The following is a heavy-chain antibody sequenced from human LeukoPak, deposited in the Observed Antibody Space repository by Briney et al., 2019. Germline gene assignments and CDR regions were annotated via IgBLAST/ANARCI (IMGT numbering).Heavy chain of an antibody. Sequence: PGGSLRLSCAASGFTFTSYWMSWVRQAPGKGLEWVANIDQDGSEKNYVDSVKGRFTISRDNAKNSLYLQLNSLRAEDTAVYYCGRDQGGFFDYGARGTRVTVSS. J-gene: IGHJ4*02. CDR2: IDQDGSEK. V-gene: IGHV3-7*01. D-gene: IGHD3-16*01. CDR1: GFTFTSYW. CDR3: GRDQGGFFDY.